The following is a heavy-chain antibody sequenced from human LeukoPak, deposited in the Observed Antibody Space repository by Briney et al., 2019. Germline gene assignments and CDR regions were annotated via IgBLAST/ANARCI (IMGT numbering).Heavy chain of an antibody. CDR3: AGLRNSGGTI. Sequence: ASVKVSCKTSGHTFTGYYMHWVRQAPGQGLEWMGRFNPNSGGTNYAQKFQGRVTMTRDTSISTAYMELSRLRSDNTAVYYCAGLRNSGGTIWGQGTLVTVSS. J-gene: IGHJ4*02. V-gene: IGHV1-2*06. D-gene: IGHD1-7*01. CDR1: GHTFTGYY. CDR2: FNPNSGGT.